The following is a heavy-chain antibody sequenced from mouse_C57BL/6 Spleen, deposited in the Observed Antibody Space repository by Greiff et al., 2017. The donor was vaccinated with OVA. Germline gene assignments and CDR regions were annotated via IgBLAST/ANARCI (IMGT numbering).Heavy chain of an antibody. Sequence: QVQLQQSGPELVKPGASVKISCKASGYAFSSSWMNWVKQRPGKGLEWIGRIYPGDGDTNYNGKFKGKATLTADKSSSTAYMQLSSLTSEDSAVYFCAREDYSNSYAMDDWGQGTSVTVSS. V-gene: IGHV1-82*01. CDR3: AREDYSNSYAMDD. J-gene: IGHJ4*01. CDR1: GYAFSSSW. CDR2: IYPGDGDT. D-gene: IGHD2-5*01.